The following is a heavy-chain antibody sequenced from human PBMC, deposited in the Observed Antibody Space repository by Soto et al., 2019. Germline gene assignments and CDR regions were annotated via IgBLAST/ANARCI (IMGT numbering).Heavy chain of an antibody. CDR1: GFTVTINY. V-gene: IGHV3-53*01. J-gene: IGHJ4*02. D-gene: IGHD5-12*01. CDR3: HGYGY. Sequence: EVQVVESGGGLIQPGGSLRLSCAVSGFTVTINYMSWVRQAPGKGLEWVSVIYSGGTIYYADSVKGRFTISRDTSKNTLYLQMNSLRGEDTAVYYCHGYGYWVQGTLVTVSS. CDR2: IYSGGTI.